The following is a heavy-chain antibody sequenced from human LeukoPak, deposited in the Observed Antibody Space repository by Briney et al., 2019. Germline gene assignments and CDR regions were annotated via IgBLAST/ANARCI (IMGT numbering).Heavy chain of an antibody. Sequence: GGALRVSCAASGVTFSSYVIRWGRQGPGKGLGWVAFIRYDGSNKYYADSVKGRCTISRDNSKTTLYLQMNSLRAEDTAVYYCAKESTFVWFGESHYFDYWGQGTLVTVSS. CDR1: GVTFSSYV. J-gene: IGHJ4*02. CDR3: AKESTFVWFGESHYFDY. V-gene: IGHV3-30*02. CDR2: IRYDGSNK. D-gene: IGHD3-10*01.